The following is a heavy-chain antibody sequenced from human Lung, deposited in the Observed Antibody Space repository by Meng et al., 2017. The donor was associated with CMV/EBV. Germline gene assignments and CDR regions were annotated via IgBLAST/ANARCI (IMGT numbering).Heavy chain of an antibody. CDR2: IYSGGSST. J-gene: IGHJ6*02. CDR1: GFTFSSYA. CDR3: AKPIQGTYGMDV. D-gene: IGHD2-2*02. V-gene: IGHV3-23*03. Sequence: GGSXRPXCAASGFTFSSYAMSWVRQAPGKGLEWVSVIYSGGSSTYYADSVKGRFAISRDNSKNTLYLRMNSLRTEDTAVYYCAKPIQGTYGMDVWGQGTTVTVSS.